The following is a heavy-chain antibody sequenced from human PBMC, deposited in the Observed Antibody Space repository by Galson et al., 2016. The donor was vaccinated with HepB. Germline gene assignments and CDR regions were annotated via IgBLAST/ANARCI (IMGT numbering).Heavy chain of an antibody. Sequence: SLRLSCAVSGFTFSSYWMHWVRQVPGKGLVWVSRIDVDGSSTRYADSVMGRVTISRDNAKNTLYLHMDSLRAEDTAVYYCAREKHCVLDVWGQGTTVTVSS. CDR1: GFTFSSYW. CDR2: IDVDGSST. V-gene: IGHV3-74*01. D-gene: IGHD2-21*02. J-gene: IGHJ6*02. CDR3: AREKHCVLDV.